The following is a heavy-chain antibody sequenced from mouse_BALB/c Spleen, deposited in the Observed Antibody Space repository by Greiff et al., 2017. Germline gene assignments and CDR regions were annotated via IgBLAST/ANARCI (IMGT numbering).Heavy chain of an antibody. J-gene: IGHJ4*01. CDR2: ISSGGSYT. V-gene: IGHV5-6*01. Sequence: EVKVVESGGDLVKPGGSLKLSCAASGFTFSSYGMSWVRQTPDKRLEWVATISSGGSYTYYPDSVKGRFTISRDNAKNTLYLQMSSLKSEDTAMYYCARHGAYYRGTGNYGAMDYWGQGTSVTVSS. D-gene: IGHD2-10*01. CDR1: GFTFSSYG. CDR3: ARHGAYYRGTGNYGAMDY.